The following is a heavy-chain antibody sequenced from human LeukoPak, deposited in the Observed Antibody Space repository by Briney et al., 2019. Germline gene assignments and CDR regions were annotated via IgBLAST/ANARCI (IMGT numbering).Heavy chain of an antibody. CDR1: GFTSSNYA. J-gene: IGHJ4*02. CDR2: ISSNGHST. V-gene: IGHV3-64*01. Sequence: GGSLRLSCAASGFTSSNYAMHWVRQAPGKGLEYVSAISSNGHSTDYAISVKGRFTISRDNSKNTLYLQMGSLGAEDMAVYYCARRPYSGSYYVDYWGQGTLVTVSS. CDR3: ARRPYSGSYYVDY. D-gene: IGHD1-26*01.